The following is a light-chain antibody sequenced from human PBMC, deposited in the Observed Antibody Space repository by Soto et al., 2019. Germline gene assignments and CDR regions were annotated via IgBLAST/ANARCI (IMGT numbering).Light chain of an antibody. CDR1: SSDIGGYNY. Sequence: QSVLTQPPSASGSPGQSVAISCTGTSSDIGGYNYVSWYQIHPGKAPKLMIHEVNKRPSGVPDRFSGSKSGNTASLIVSGLQAEDEADYYCSSYAGSNMGVFGGGTKLTVL. CDR3: SSYAGSNMGV. CDR2: EVN. J-gene: IGLJ2*01. V-gene: IGLV2-8*01.